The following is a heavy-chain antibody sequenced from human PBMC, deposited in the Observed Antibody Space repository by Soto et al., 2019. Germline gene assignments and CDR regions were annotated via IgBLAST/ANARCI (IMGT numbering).Heavy chain of an antibody. CDR2: INPNSGGT. CDR1: GYTFSGFY. Sequence: ASVKVSCKVSGYTFSGFYMHWVRQAHGQGLEWMGWINPNSGGTKSAEKFQGRVTMTRDTSISTAYMELSRLTSDDTAVYYCASAAVTGTAGLDFWGQGTQVTVSS. V-gene: IGHV1-2*02. J-gene: IGHJ4*02. CDR3: ASAAVTGTAGLDF. D-gene: IGHD6-19*01.